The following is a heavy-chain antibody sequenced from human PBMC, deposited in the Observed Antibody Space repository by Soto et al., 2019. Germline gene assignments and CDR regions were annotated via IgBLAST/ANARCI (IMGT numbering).Heavy chain of an antibody. J-gene: IGHJ4*01. CDR1: GGSISIVGYY. CDR2: IYYGGST. V-gene: IGHV4-31*03. CDR3: ARGGYYYENSGQNAYDY. D-gene: IGHD3-22*01. Sequence: TLSLTGTLSGGSISIVGYYWSWIRQHPGKGLEWIGYIYYGGSTYYNPSLKSRATISGDTSKNQFSLKLSSVTAADTAVYYCARGGYYYENSGQNAYDYWGHGILVTVSS.